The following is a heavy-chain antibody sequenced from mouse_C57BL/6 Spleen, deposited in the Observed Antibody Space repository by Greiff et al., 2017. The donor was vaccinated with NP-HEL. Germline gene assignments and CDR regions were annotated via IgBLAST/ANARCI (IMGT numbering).Heavy chain of an antibody. J-gene: IGHJ2*01. D-gene: IGHD2-3*01. CDR2: IDPETGGT. Sequence: VQLQQSGAELVRPGASVTLSCKASGYTFTDYEMHWVKQTPVHGLEWIGAIDPETGGTAYNQKFKGKAILTADKSSSTAYMELRSLTSEDSAVYYCTIYDGYPLDYWGQGTTLTVSS. CDR3: TIYDGYPLDY. CDR1: GYTFTDYE. V-gene: IGHV1-15*01.